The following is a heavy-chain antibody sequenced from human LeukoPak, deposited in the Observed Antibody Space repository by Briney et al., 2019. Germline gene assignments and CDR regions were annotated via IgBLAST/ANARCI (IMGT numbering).Heavy chain of an antibody. J-gene: IGHJ6*02. CDR3: AREKVRQSGMDV. CDR2: INPNSGGT. V-gene: IGHV1-2*06. D-gene: IGHD2-2*01. CDR1: GYTFTGYY. Sequence: ASVTVSFTASGYTFTGYYMDWVRQAPGQGLEWMRRINPNSGGTNYAQKFQGRVTMTRDTSISTAYMEPSRLRSDDTAVSYCAREKVRQSGMDVWGQGTTVTVSS.